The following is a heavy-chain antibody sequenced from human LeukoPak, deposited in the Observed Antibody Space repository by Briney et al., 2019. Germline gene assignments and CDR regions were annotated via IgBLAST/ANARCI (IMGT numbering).Heavy chain of an antibody. CDR1: GGSFSGYY. Sequence: SETLSLTCAVYGGSFSGYYWSWIRQPPGKGLEWIGEINHSGSTNYNPSLKSRVTISVDTSKNQFSLKLSSVTAADTAVYYCARLTRLAYCGGDCYRNDDYWGQGTLVTVSS. CDR2: INHSGST. CDR3: ARLTRLAYCGGDCYRNDDY. D-gene: IGHD2-21*02. J-gene: IGHJ4*02. V-gene: IGHV4-34*01.